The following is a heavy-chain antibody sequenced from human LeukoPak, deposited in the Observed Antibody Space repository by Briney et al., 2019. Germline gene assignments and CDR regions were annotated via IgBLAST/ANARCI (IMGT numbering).Heavy chain of an antibody. CDR2: IYHSGIT. Sequence: SETLSLTCAVYGGSFSGYYWSWIRQPPGKGLEYLGYIYHSGITYYNPSLKSRVTISVDTSKNQFSLKLNSVTAADTAVYYCARDLTLAPEAQDAFDIWGQGTMVTVSS. CDR3: ARDLTLAPEAQDAFDI. J-gene: IGHJ3*02. D-gene: IGHD3-10*01. V-gene: IGHV4-34*09. CDR1: GGSFSGYY.